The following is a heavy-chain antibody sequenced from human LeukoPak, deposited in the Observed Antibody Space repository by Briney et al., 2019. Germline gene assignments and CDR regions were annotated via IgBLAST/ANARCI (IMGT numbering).Heavy chain of an antibody. J-gene: IGHJ4*02. CDR1: GGSISSYY. Sequence: SETLCLTCTVSGGSISSYYWSWIRLPPGKGLEWIGYIYYSGSTNYNPSLKSRVTISVDTSKNQFSLKLSSVTAADTAVYYCARERRDGYKTYFDYWGQGTLVTVSS. CDR3: ARERRDGYKTYFDY. V-gene: IGHV4-59*01. D-gene: IGHD5-24*01. CDR2: IYYSGST.